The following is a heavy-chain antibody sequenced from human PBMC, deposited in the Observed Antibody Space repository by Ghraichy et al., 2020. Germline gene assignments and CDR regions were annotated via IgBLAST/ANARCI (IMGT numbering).Heavy chain of an antibody. Sequence: GGSLRLSCAASGFTFSSYAMSWVRQAPGKGLEWVSAISGSGGSTYYADSVKGRFTISRDNSKNTLYLQMNSLRAEDTAVYYCAKDLAYGDAGLVDYWGQGTLVTVSS. CDR1: GFTFSSYA. CDR2: ISGSGGST. D-gene: IGHD4-17*01. V-gene: IGHV3-23*01. CDR3: AKDLAYGDAGLVDY. J-gene: IGHJ4*02.